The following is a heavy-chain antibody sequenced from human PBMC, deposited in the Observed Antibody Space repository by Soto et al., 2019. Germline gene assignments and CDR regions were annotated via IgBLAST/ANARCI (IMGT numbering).Heavy chain of an antibody. CDR1: GGTFSTYS. Sequence: QVQLVQSGAEVKKPGSSVKVSCKDSGGTFSTYSMFCVRQAPGQGLEWMGRIIPMLGVRNYATRFQDRVTITADKSTATVHMELSSLRSEDTALYYCTIGSWSGEVFDIWGQGTMVTVSS. CDR2: IIPMLGVR. D-gene: IGHD2-21*01. CDR3: TIGSWSGEVFDI. J-gene: IGHJ3*02. V-gene: IGHV1-69*02.